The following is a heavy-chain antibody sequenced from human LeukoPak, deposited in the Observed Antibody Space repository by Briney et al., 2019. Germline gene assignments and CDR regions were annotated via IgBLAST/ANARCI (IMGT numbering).Heavy chain of an antibody. J-gene: IGHJ3*02. Sequence: PGGSLRLSCAASGFTFSSYAMSWVRQAPGKGLEWVSAISGSGGSTYYADSVKGRFTISRDNSKNTLYLQMNSLRAEDTAVYYCSIDRRGSCRYRWDSFDIWGQGTMVTVSS. CDR2: ISGSGGST. CDR3: SIDRRGSCRYRWDSFDI. D-gene: IGHD3-16*02. CDR1: GFTFSSYA. V-gene: IGHV3-23*01.